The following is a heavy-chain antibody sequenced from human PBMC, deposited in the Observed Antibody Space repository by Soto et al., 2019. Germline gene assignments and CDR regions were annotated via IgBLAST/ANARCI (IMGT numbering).Heavy chain of an antibody. CDR3: ARDYCSGGSCYPNNYYYYYGMDV. CDR2: IYYSGST. V-gene: IGHV4-31*03. D-gene: IGHD2-15*01. Sequence: SETLSLTCTVSGGSISSGGYYWSWIRQHPGKGLEWIGYIYYSGSTYYNPSLKSRVTISVDTSKNQFSLKLSPVTAADTAVYYCARDYCSGGSCYPNNYYYYYGMDVWGQGTTVTVSS. CDR1: GGSISSGGYY. J-gene: IGHJ6*02.